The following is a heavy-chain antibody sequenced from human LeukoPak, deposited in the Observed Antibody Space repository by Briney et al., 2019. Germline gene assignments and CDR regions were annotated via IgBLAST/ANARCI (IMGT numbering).Heavy chain of an antibody. D-gene: IGHD6-19*01. CDR2: ISPYSDVT. CDR1: GYTFTGYY. J-gene: IGHJ4*02. Sequence: ASVKVSCKASGYTFTGYYIHWVRQAPGQGLEWIGWISPYSDVTNYSRKFQGRVTITRDTSISTVYMELSRLTSDDTAMYYCARDLGGSAPKAVAGTIGVYWGQGTLLTVSS. V-gene: IGHV1-2*02. CDR3: ARDLGGSAPKAVAGTIGVY.